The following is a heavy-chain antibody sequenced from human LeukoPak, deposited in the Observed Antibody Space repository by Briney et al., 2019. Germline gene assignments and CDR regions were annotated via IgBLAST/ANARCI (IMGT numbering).Heavy chain of an antibody. V-gene: IGHV4-61*02. CDR3: ARGPGVFDY. Sequence: PSQTLSLTCTVSGGSISSGSYYWSRIRQPAGKGLEWIGRIYTSGSTNYNPSLKSRVTISVDTSKNQFSLKLSSVTAADTAVYYCARGPGVFDYWGQGTLVTVSS. CDR2: IYTSGST. J-gene: IGHJ4*02. CDR1: GGSISSGSYY. D-gene: IGHD3-10*01.